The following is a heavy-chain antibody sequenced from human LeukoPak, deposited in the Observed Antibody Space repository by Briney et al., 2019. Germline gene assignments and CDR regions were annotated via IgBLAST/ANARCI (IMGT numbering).Heavy chain of an antibody. D-gene: IGHD6-19*01. CDR3: ARNIEPLGAVAGPVDY. J-gene: IGHJ4*02. Sequence: ASVKVSWKASGYTFTSYYMHWVRQAPGQGLEWMGIINPSGGSTSYAQKFQGRVTMTRDTSTSTVYMELSSLRSEDTAVYYCARNIEPLGAVAGPVDYWGQGTLVTVSS. CDR1: GYTFTSYY. CDR2: INPSGGST. V-gene: IGHV1-46*01.